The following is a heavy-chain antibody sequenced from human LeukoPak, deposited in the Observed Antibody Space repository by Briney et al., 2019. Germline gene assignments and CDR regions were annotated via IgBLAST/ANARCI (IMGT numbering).Heavy chain of an antibody. CDR2: IYYSGST. CDR1: GGSISSSSYY. Sequence: SETLSLTCTVSGGSISSSSYYWGWIRQPPGKGLEWIGSIYYSGSTYYNPSLKSRVTISVDTSKNQFSLKLSSVTAADTAVYYCGNYYDSSGYFDYWGQGTLVTVSS. D-gene: IGHD3-22*01. CDR3: GNYYDSSGYFDY. J-gene: IGHJ4*02. V-gene: IGHV4-39*01.